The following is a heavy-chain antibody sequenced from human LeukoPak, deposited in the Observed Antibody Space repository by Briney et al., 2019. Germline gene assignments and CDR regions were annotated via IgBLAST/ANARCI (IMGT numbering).Heavy chain of an antibody. CDR1: GFTFSSYE. D-gene: IGHD6-13*01. CDR2: ISSSGSTI. Sequence: GGSLRLSCAASGFTFSSYEMSWVRQAPGKGLEWVSYISSSGSTIYYADSVKGRFTISRDNAKNSLYLQMNSLRAEDTAVYYCARTNKYSSSWYGSSWGQGTLVTVSS. CDR3: ARTNKYSSSWYGSS. V-gene: IGHV3-48*03. J-gene: IGHJ4*02.